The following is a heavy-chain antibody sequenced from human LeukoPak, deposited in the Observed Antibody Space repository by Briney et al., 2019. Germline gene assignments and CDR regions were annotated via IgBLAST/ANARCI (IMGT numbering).Heavy chain of an antibody. CDR3: GRFGYEAAVDY. V-gene: IGHV3-7*01. CDR2: IKPPGSET. Sequence: PGGSLRLSCAASEFTFSTYWMTWVRQAPGKGLEWVANIKPPGSETYYVDPVKGRFTISRDNAKNLLYLQMNSLRAEDTAVYYCGRFGYEAAVDYWGQGTLVTVSS. CDR1: EFTFSTYW. D-gene: IGHD6-13*01. J-gene: IGHJ4*02.